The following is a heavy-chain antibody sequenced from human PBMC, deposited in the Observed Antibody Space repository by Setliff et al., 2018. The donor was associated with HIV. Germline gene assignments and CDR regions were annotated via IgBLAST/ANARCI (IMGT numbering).Heavy chain of an antibody. J-gene: IGHJ1*01. CDR3: TTCGGDCYSLLQH. V-gene: IGHV3-15*01. Sequence: GGSLRLSCGVSGFSVINVCMKWVRQAPGKGLEWVGRIKSKTDGGATDYAAPVKGRFSISRDDSENTLYLQMNSLKTEDTAVYYCTTCGGDCYSLLQHWGQGTLVTVSS. CDR1: GFSVINVC. CDR2: IKSKTDGGAT. D-gene: IGHD2-21*02.